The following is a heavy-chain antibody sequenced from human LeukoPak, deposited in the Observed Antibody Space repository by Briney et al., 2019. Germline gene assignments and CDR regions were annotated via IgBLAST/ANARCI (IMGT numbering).Heavy chain of an antibody. J-gene: IGHJ6*04. CDR2: IIPIFGTA. CDR3: ARSLSSTRVGVPAAPYYYGMDV. CDR1: GGTFSSYA. D-gene: IGHD2-2*01. Sequence: SVNVSCKASGGTFSSYAISWVRQAPGQGLEWMGGIIPIFGTANYAQKFQGRVTITADESTSTAYMELSSLRSEDTVVYYCARSLSSTRVGVPAAPYYYGMDVWGKGTTVTVSS. V-gene: IGHV1-69*01.